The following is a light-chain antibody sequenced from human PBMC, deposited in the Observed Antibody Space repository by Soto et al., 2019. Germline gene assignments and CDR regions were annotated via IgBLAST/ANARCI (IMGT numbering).Light chain of an antibody. J-gene: IGKJ4*02. Sequence: IVMTQSPATLSVSPGERATLSCRASQSVSSKLAWYQQKPGQAPRLLIYGASTRATGIPARFSGSGSGTEFTLTISTLQSEDFAVYCCQQYGNWPLTFGGGTKVEIK. V-gene: IGKV3-15*01. CDR2: GAS. CDR1: QSVSSK. CDR3: QQYGNWPLT.